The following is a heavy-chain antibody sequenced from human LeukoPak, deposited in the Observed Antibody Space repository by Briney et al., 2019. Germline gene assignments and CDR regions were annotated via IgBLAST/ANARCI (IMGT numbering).Heavy chain of an antibody. CDR1: GGSISSHY. CDR3: ARERVYHYYYYYMDV. CDR2: IYYSGST. V-gene: IGHV4-59*11. D-gene: IGHD6-13*01. Sequence: PSETLSLTCTVSGGSISSHYWSWTRQPPGKGLEWIAYIYYSGSTNYNPSLKSRVTISVDTSKNQFSLKLSSVTAADTAVYYCARERVYHYYYYYMDVWGKGTTVTVSS. J-gene: IGHJ6*03.